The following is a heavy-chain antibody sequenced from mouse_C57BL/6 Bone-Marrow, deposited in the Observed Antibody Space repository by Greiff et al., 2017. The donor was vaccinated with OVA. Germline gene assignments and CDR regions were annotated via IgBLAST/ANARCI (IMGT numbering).Heavy chain of an antibody. Sequence: EVQLQQSGPVLVKPGASVKMSCKASGYTFTDYYMNWVKQSHGKSLEWIGVINPYNGGTSYNQKFKGKATLTVDKSSSTAYMELNSLTSEDSAVYYCARDGYYVDDDWGQGTTLTVSS. CDR1: GYTFTDYY. V-gene: IGHV1-19*01. D-gene: IGHD2-3*01. CDR3: ARDGYYVDDD. J-gene: IGHJ2*01. CDR2: INPYNGGT.